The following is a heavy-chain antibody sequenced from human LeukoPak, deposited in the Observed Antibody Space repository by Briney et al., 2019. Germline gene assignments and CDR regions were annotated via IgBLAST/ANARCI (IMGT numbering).Heavy chain of an antibody. CDR3: VRLGASYVWGSYRYTFFFDY. D-gene: IGHD3-16*02. V-gene: IGHV3-7*01. CDR1: GFTFSSYW. Sequence: SGGSLRLSCAASGFTFSSYWMSWVRQAPGKGLEWVANIKQDGSEKYYVDSVKGRFTISRDNAKNSLYLQMNSLRAEDTAVYYCVRLGASYVWGSYRYTFFFDYWGQGTLVTVSS. J-gene: IGHJ4*02. CDR2: IKQDGSEK.